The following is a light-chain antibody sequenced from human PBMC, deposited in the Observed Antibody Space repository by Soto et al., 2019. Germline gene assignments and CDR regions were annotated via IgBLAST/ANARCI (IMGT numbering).Light chain of an antibody. J-gene: IGLJ2*01. CDR2: DDS. CDR1: NIEDKR. V-gene: IGLV3-21*02. CDR3: QVWDSTTDHHVV. Sequence: SYELTQPPSVSVAPGQTARITCGGNNIEDKRVNWYQQKPGQAPVLVVYDDSDRPSGIPERFSGSNSGNTATLTISRVEAGDEADYYCQVWDSTTDHHVVFGGVTKVTVL.